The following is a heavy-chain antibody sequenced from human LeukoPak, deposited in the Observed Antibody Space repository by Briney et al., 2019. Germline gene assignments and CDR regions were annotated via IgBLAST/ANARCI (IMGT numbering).Heavy chain of an antibody. V-gene: IGHV3-48*04. CDR3: ATDLGWNDFPPDY. Sequence: PGGSLRLSCAASGFIFSNYHMNWVRQAPGKGLECVSYITNSGTSTSYADSVKGRFTISRDNAKNSLYLQMSSLRVEATAVYYCATDLGWNDFPPDYWGQGILVAVSS. J-gene: IGHJ4*01. CDR1: GFIFSNYH. D-gene: IGHD1-1*01. CDR2: ITNSGTST.